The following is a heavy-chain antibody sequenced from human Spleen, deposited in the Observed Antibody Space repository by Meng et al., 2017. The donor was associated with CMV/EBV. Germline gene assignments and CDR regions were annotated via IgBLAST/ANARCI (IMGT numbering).Heavy chain of an antibody. J-gene: IGHJ4*02. Sequence: QVQLPQWGAGLLNPSETLSLTCAVYGGSFRGYYWSWVRQPTGKGLEWIGEINHSGSTNYNPSLKSRVTMSVDTSKNQFSLKLSSVTAADTAVYYCAREGGAVAGPEDYWGQGTLVTVSS. V-gene: IGHV4-34*01. CDR3: AREGGAVAGPEDY. D-gene: IGHD6-19*01. CDR2: INHSGST. CDR1: GGSFRGYY.